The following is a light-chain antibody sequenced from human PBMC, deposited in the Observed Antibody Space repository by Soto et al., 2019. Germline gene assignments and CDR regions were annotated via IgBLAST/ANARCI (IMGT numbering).Light chain of an antibody. J-gene: IGLJ1*01. V-gene: IGLV2-14*01. CDR3: SSYTSSSTLYV. CDR1: SSDVGGYNY. CDR2: DVS. Sequence: QSVLTQSASVSGSPGQSITISCTGTSSDVGGYNYVSWYQQHPGKAPKLMIYDVSNRPSGVSNRFSGSKSGNTASLTISGLQAEDEADYYCSSYTSSSTLYVFGTGTKGTVL.